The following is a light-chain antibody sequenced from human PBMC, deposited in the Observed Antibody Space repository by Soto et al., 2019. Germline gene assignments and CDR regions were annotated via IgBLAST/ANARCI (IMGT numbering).Light chain of an antibody. Sequence: DIQMTQSPSSLSASVGDRVTITCRASQGIGYSLAWYQQKPGRVPKLLFYATSALQSGVPSRFSGGGSGTDFTLTIDSLQPEDIATYYCQKYDRVPGTFGQGTKVEVK. J-gene: IGKJ1*01. CDR3: QKYDRVPGT. V-gene: IGKV1-27*01. CDR1: QGIGYS. CDR2: ATS.